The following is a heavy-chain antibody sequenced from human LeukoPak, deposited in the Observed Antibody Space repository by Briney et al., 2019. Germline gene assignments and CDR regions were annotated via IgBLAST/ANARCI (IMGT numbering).Heavy chain of an antibody. D-gene: IGHD3-10*02. J-gene: IGHJ6*04. CDR2: ISSSGSTI. CDR1: GFSFSSYA. CDR3: AELGITMIGGV. Sequence: GGSLRLSCAASGFSFSSYAMSWVRQAPGKGLEWVSYISSSGSTIYYADSVKGRFTVSRDNAKNSLYLQMNSLRAEDTAVYYCAELGITMIGGVWGKGTTVTISS. V-gene: IGHV3-48*03.